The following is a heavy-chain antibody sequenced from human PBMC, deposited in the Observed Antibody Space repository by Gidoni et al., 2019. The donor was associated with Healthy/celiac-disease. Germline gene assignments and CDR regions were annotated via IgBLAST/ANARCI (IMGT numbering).Heavy chain of an antibody. V-gene: IGHV1-18*01. CDR3: AREVVTAIPWYYYGMDV. D-gene: IGHD2-21*02. CDR1: GYTFTSYG. CDR2: ISAYNGNT. J-gene: IGHJ6*02. Sequence: QVQLVQSGAEVKKPGASVKVSCKATGYTFTSYGISWVRQAPGQGLEWMGWISAYNGNTNYAQKLQGRVTMTTDTSTSTAYMELRSLRSDDTSVYYCAREVVTAIPWYYYGMDVWGQGTTVTVSS.